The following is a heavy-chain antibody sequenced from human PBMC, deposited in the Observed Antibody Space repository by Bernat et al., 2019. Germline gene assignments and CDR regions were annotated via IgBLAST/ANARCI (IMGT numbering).Heavy chain of an antibody. J-gene: IGHJ6*02. CDR2: ISYDGSNK. V-gene: IGHV3-30-3*01. CDR1: GFTFSSYA. Sequence: QVQLVESGGGVVQPGRSLRLSCAASGFTFSSYAMHWVRQAPGKGLEWVAVISYDGSNKYYADSVKGRFTISRDNSKNTLYLQMNSLRAEDTAVYYCARADYDVLRFLEWWDYYYYGMDVWGQGTLVTVSS. D-gene: IGHD3-3*01. CDR3: ARADYDVLRFLEWWDYYYYGMDV.